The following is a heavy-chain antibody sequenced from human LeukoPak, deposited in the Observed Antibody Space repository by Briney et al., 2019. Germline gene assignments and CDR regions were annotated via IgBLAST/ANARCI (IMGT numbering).Heavy chain of an antibody. J-gene: IGHJ4*02. D-gene: IGHD6-13*01. V-gene: IGHV3-30*04. CDR2: ISDDGSNK. Sequence: GGYLRLSCAASGITFSNYTMHWVRQAPGKGLEWVVVISDDGSNKYYADSVKGRFTISRDNSKNSLYLQMNSLRAEDTAVYYCARDGKAAAALDYWGQGTLVTVSS. CDR3: ARDGKAAAALDY. CDR1: GITFSNYT.